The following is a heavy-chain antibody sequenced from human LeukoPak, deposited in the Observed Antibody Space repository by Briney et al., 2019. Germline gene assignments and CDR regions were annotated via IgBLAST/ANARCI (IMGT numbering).Heavy chain of an antibody. CDR3: ARALIAARTFDY. CDR2: INPSGGST. Sequence: ASVKVSCKVSGYTLTELSMHWVRQAPGQGLEWMGIINPSGGSTSYAQKFQGRVTMTRDMSTSTVYMELSSLRSEDTAVYYCARALIAARTFDYWGQGTLVTVSS. D-gene: IGHD6-6*01. V-gene: IGHV1-46*01. CDR1: GYTLTELS. J-gene: IGHJ4*02.